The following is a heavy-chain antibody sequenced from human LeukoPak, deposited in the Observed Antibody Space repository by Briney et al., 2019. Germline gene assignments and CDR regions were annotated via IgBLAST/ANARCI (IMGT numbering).Heavy chain of an antibody. CDR1: GYTFTSHY. V-gene: IGHV1-46*01. CDR2: ISPSGGST. J-gene: IGHJ6*03. CDR3: ARVPQDYYMDV. Sequence: ASVKVSCKASGYTFTSHYMHWVRQAPGQGLEWMGIISPSGGSTSYAQKFQGRVTMTRDTSTSTVYMELSSLRSEDTAVYYCARVPQDYYMDVWGKGTTVTVSS.